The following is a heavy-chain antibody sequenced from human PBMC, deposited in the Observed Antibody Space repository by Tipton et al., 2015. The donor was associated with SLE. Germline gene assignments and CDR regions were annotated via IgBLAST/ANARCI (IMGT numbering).Heavy chain of an antibody. CDR1: GFTFSSYS. CDR3: ARDKLDIGSSCN. V-gene: IGHV3-21*01. J-gene: IGHJ4*02. CDR2: ISSSSSYI. Sequence: SLRLSCAASGFTFSSYSMNWVRQAPGKGLEWVSSISSSSSYIYYADSVKGRFTISRDNAKNSLYLQMNSLRAEDTAVYYCARDKLDIGSSCNWGQGTLVTVSS. D-gene: IGHD6-13*01.